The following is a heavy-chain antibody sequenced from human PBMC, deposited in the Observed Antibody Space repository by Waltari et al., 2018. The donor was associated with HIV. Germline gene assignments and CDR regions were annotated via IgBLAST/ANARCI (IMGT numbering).Heavy chain of an antibody. CDR3: ALQGAAAKLVPHQFDY. CDR1: GFTFSSNA. J-gene: IGHJ4*02. CDR2: ISGSGGST. V-gene: IGHV3-23*01. D-gene: IGHD2-2*01. Sequence: EVQLLESGGGLVQPGGSLRLSCAASGFTFSSNAMSWVRQAPGKGLEWVSAISGSGGSTNYADSVKGRFTISRDNSKNTLYLQMNSLRAEDTAVYYCALQGAAAKLVPHQFDYWGQGTLVTVSS.